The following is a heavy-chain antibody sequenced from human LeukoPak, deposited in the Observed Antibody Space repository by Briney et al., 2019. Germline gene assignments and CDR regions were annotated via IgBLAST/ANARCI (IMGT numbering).Heavy chain of an antibody. V-gene: IGHV1-3*04. CDR3: ARGSSGYPRYFDY. J-gene: IGHJ4*02. CDR2: INTGNGNS. CDR1: GYDFSSSA. Sequence: ASVKVSCKASGYDFSSSAIHWVRQAPGQRLEWMGWINTGNGNSKYSQRVQGRVTMTRDTSASTAYMELSSLRSEDTAVYYCARGSSGYPRYFDYWGQGTLVTVSS. D-gene: IGHD3-22*01.